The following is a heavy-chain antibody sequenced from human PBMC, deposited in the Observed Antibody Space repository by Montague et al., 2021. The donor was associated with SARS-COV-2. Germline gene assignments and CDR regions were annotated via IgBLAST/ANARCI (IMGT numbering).Heavy chain of an antibody. CDR3: ARVKVGATIDY. Sequence: SLRLSCAASGSTFTDYTMNWVRQVPGKGLEWVSGINWNGGDTSYADSVKGRFTISRDNAKNSLYLQMNSLRDEDTAFYYCARVKVGATIDYWGQGTLVAASS. V-gene: IGHV3-20*04. D-gene: IGHD1-26*01. CDR1: GSTFTDYT. J-gene: IGHJ4*02. CDR2: INWNGGDT.